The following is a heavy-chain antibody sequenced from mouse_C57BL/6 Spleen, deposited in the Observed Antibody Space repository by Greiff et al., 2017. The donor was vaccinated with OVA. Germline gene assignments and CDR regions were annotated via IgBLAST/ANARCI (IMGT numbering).Heavy chain of an antibody. Sequence: VQLQASGPELVKPGASVKISCKASGYAFSSSWMNWVKQRPGKGLEWIGRIYPGDGDTNYNGKFKGKATLTADKSSSTAYMQLSSLTSEDSAVYFCARGGYYYGSSYENDYWGQGTTLTVSS. CDR2: IYPGDGDT. CDR3: ARGGYYYGSSYENDY. J-gene: IGHJ2*01. CDR1: GYAFSSSW. V-gene: IGHV1-82*01. D-gene: IGHD1-1*01.